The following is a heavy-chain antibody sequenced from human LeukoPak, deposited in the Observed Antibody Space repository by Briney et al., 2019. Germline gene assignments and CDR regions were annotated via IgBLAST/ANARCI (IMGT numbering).Heavy chain of an antibody. CDR3: ARVPMVRGTLYYGMDV. CDR1: RFTFSSYW. D-gene: IGHD3-10*01. J-gene: IGHJ6*02. V-gene: IGHV3-7*01. Sequence: SGGSLRLSCAASRFTFSSYWMSWVRQAPGKGLEWVANIKQDGSEKYYVDSVKGRFTISRDNAKNSLYLQMNSLRAEDTAVYYCARVPMVRGTLYYGMDVWGQGTTVTVSS. CDR2: IKQDGSEK.